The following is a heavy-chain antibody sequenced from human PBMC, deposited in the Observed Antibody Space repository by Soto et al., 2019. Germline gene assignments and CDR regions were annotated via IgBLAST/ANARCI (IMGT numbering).Heavy chain of an antibody. CDR2: INHSGST. Sequence: SETLSLTCAVYGGSFSGYYWSWIRQPPGKGLEWIGEINHSGSTNYNPSLKSRVTISVDTSKNQFSLKLSSVTAADTAVYYCARKGGGYIVVVPAAFDYWGQGTLVTVSS. J-gene: IGHJ4*02. CDR3: ARKGGGYIVVVPAAFDY. V-gene: IGHV4-34*01. CDR1: GGSFSGYY. D-gene: IGHD2-2*01.